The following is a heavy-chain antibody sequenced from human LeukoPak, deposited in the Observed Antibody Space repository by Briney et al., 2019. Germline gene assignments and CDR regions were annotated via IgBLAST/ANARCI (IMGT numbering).Heavy chain of an antibody. CDR1: GFTFSGFA. CDR2: ISTGSGNK. Sequence: SGGSLRLSCVGSGFTFSGFAMIWVRQAPGKGLEWVSSISTGSGNKYYADSVKGRFTISRDNSKNTLYLQMNSLRAEDTATYYCGKGRAVVGAAGPDHWGQGTLVTVSS. J-gene: IGHJ4*02. D-gene: IGHD2-15*01. V-gene: IGHV3-23*01. CDR3: GKGRAVVGAAGPDH.